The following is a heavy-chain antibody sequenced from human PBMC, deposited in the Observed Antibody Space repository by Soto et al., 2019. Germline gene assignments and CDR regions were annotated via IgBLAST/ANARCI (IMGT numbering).Heavy chain of an antibody. J-gene: IGHJ3*02. V-gene: IGHV3-23*01. CDR1: GFTFSSYA. CDR2: ISGSGGST. D-gene: IGHD3-3*01. Sequence: GGSLRLSCAASGFTFSSYAVSWVRQAPGKGLEWVSAISGSGGSTYYADSVKGRFTISRDNSKNTLYLQMNSLRAEDTAVYYCTRCTYDFWSGYYSYAAFDIWGQGTMVTVSS. CDR3: TRCTYDFWSGYYSYAAFDI.